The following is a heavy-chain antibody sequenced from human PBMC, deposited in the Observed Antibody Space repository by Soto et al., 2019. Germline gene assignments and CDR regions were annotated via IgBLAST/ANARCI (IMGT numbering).Heavy chain of an antibody. CDR3: ARDGAYDSSGPGAFDI. V-gene: IGHV3-30-3*01. D-gene: IGHD3-22*01. CDR2: ISYDGSNK. J-gene: IGHJ3*02. Sequence: GGSLRLSCAASGFTFSSYAMHWVRQAPGKGLEWVAVISYDGSNKYYADSVKGRFTISRDNSKNTLYLQMNSLRAEDTAVYYCARDGAYDSSGPGAFDIWGQGTMVTVSS. CDR1: GFTFSSYA.